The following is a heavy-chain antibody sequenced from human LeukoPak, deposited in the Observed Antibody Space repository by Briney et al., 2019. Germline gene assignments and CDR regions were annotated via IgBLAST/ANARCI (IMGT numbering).Heavy chain of an antibody. CDR3: TRGSIAYYYMDV. J-gene: IGHJ6*03. V-gene: IGHV4-59*01. Sequence: SETLSLTCIVSGGSISSYYWSWIRQPPGKGLEWIGNIYYSGSTNYNPSLKSRATISVDTSKNQFSLKLSSVTAADTAVYYCTRGSIAYYYMDVWGKGTTVTISS. CDR1: GGSISSYY. D-gene: IGHD3-22*01. CDR2: IYYSGST.